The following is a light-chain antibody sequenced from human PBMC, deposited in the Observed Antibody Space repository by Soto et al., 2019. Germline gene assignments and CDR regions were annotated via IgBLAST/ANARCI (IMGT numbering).Light chain of an antibody. CDR3: QQYGSSPIT. CDR2: GAS. J-gene: IGKJ5*01. Sequence: EIVLTQSPGTLSLSPGDGATLSCRASQSVSSYLAWYQQKPGQAPRLLIYGASSRATGIPDRFSGSGSGTDFTLTISRLEPEDFAVYYCQQYGSSPITFGQGTRLEIK. CDR1: QSVSSY. V-gene: IGKV3-20*01.